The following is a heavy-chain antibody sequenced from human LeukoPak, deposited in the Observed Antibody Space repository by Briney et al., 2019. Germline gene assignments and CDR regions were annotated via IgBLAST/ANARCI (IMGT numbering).Heavy chain of an antibody. CDR1: GGSISSSSYY. V-gene: IGHV4-39*01. J-gene: IGHJ6*02. CDR3: ARLASDILTGYPYYYYGMDV. D-gene: IGHD3-9*01. CDR2: IYYSGST. Sequence: SETLSLTCTVSGGSISSSSYYWGWIRQPPGKGLEWIGGIYYSGSTYYNPSLKSRVTISVDTSKNQFSLKLSSVTAADTAVYYCARLASDILTGYPYYYYGMDVWGQGTTVTVSS.